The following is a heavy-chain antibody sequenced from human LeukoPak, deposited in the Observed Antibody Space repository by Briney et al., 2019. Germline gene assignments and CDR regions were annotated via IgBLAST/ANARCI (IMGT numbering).Heavy chain of an antibody. CDR1: GYTFTSNY. CDR2: IYPRDGST. CDR3: ARAAQPNGIVGATTVDY. D-gene: IGHD1-26*01. J-gene: IGHJ4*02. V-gene: IGHV1-46*01. Sequence: ASVKVSCKASGYTFTSNYIHWVRQAPGQGLEWMGMIYPRDGSTSYAQKFQGRVTITADESTSTAYMELSSLRSEDTAVYYCARAAQPNGIVGATTVDYWGQGTLVTVSS.